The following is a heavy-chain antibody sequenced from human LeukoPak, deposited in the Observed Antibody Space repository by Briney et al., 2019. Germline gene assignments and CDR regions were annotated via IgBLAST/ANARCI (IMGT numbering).Heavy chain of an antibody. V-gene: IGHV3-74*01. CDR2: VKSDGTAT. CDR3: VRKFATGD. CDR1: GFTFSSHL. Sequence: GGSLRLSCAASGFTFSSHLMHWVRQAQGTGLVWVSSVKSDGTATNYADSVKGRLTISRDNAKNTLYLQMNSLRVEDTAVYYCVRKFATGDWGQGTLVTVSS. D-gene: IGHD1-14*01. J-gene: IGHJ4*02.